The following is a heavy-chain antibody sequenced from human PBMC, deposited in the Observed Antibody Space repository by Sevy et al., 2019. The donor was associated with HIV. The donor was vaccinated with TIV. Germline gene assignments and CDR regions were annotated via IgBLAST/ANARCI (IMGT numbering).Heavy chain of an antibody. CDR2: ISSSSTI. V-gene: IGHV3-48*02. J-gene: IGHJ4*02. D-gene: IGHD3-9*01. Sequence: GGSLRLSCAASGFTFSSYSMNWVRQAPGKGLEWVSYISSSSTIYYADPVKGRFTISRDNAKNSLYLQMNSLRDEDTAVYYCASTQGITNWLFDYWGQGTLVTVSS. CDR3: ASTQGITNWLFDY. CDR1: GFTFSSYS.